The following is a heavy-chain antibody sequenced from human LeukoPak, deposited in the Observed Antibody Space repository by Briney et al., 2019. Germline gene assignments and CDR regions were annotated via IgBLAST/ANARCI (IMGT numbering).Heavy chain of an antibody. D-gene: IGHD4-17*01. CDR1: GGSISSSSYY. J-gene: IGHJ2*01. CDR3: ARDRPVSMTTVTKYDNWYFDL. Sequence: SETLSLTCTVSGGSISSSSYYWGWIRQPPGKGLEWIGSIYYSGSTYYNPSLKSRVTISVDTSKNQFSLKLSSVTAADTAVYYCARDRPVSMTTVTKYDNWYFDLWGRGTLVTVSS. CDR2: IYYSGST. V-gene: IGHV4-39*07.